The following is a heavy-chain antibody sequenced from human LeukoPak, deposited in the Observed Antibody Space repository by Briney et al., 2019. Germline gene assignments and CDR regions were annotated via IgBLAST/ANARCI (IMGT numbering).Heavy chain of an antibody. D-gene: IGHD6-6*01. Sequence: GESLKISCKGSGYSFTSYWIGWVRQMPGKGLEWMGIIYPGDSDTRYSPSFQGQVTISADKSISTAYLQWSSLKASDTAMYYCARHSLPIAASNWFDPWGQGTLVTVSS. J-gene: IGHJ5*02. CDR2: IYPGDSDT. CDR3: ARHSLPIAASNWFDP. V-gene: IGHV5-51*01. CDR1: GYSFTSYW.